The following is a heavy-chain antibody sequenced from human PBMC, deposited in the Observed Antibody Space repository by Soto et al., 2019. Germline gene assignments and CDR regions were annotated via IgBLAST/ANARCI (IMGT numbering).Heavy chain of an antibody. J-gene: IGHJ6*02. CDR2: IYYSGST. CDR1: GGSISSSSYY. V-gene: IGHV4-39*01. D-gene: IGHD3-22*01. CDR3: ARQKVIDYYYYYGMDV. Sequence: PSETLSLTCTVSGGSISSSSYYWGWIRQPPGKGLEWIGSIYYSGSTYYNPSLKSRVTISVDTSKNQFSLKLSSVTAADTAVYYCARQKVIDYYYYYGMDVWGQGTTVTVSS.